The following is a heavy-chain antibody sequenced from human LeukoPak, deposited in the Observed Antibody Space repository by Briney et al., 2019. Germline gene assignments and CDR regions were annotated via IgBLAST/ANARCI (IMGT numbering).Heavy chain of an antibody. Sequence: GRSLRLSCAASGFTFSSYGMHWVRQAPGKGLEWVAVISYDGSYKYYADSVKGRFTISRDNSKNTLYLQINSLRAEETAVYYCAKVGDYGDYALDYWGQGPLVTVSS. J-gene: IGHJ4*02. CDR3: AKVGDYGDYALDY. D-gene: IGHD4-17*01. CDR1: GFTFSSYG. CDR2: ISYDGSYK. V-gene: IGHV3-30*18.